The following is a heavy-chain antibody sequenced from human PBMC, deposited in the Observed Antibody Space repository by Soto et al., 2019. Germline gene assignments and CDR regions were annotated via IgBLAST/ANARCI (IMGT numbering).Heavy chain of an antibody. CDR3: ARGYCSSTSCYIAGGWFDP. CDR1: GGTFSSYA. J-gene: IGHJ5*02. CDR2: IIPIFGTA. Sequence: SVKVSCKASGGTFSSYAISWVRQAPGQGLEWMGGIIPIFGTANYAQKFQSRVTITADESTSTAYMELSSLRSGDTAVYYCARGYCSSTSCYIAGGWFDPWGQGTLVTVSS. V-gene: IGHV1-69*13. D-gene: IGHD2-2*02.